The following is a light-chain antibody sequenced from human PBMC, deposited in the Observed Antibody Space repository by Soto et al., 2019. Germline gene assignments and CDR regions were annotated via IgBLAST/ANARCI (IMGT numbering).Light chain of an antibody. V-gene: IGLV2-8*01. J-gene: IGLJ2*01. CDR3: SSYAGSNNLV. Sequence: QSVLTQPHSASGSPGHSVTISCTGTSSDVGGYNYVSWYQQHPGKAPKLMIYEVSKRPSGVPDRFSGSKSGKTASLTVSGLQAEDEADYYCSSYAGSNNLVFGGGTKVTVL. CDR1: SSDVGGYNY. CDR2: EVS.